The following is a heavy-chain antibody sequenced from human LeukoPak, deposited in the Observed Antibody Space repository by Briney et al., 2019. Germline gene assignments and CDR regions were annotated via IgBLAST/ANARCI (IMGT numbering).Heavy chain of an antibody. CDR2: VDPEDGET. D-gene: IGHD2-15*01. CDR1: GYTLTELS. V-gene: IGHV1-24*01. J-gene: IGHJ4*02. Sequence: GASVKVSCKVSGYTLTELSMHWLRQAPGKGLAWMGGVDPEDGETIYAQKFQGRVTMTEDTSTDTAYMELSSLRSEDTAVYYCATVIPGDDAVAFDYWGQGTLVTVSS. CDR3: ATVIPGDDAVAFDY.